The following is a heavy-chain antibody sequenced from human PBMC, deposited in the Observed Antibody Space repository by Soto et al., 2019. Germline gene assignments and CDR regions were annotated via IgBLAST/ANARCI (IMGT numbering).Heavy chain of an antibody. V-gene: IGHV3-23*01. CDR3: AKGPGIAVAGTRRSDAFDI. J-gene: IGHJ3*02. CDR1: GFTFSSYA. Sequence: GGSLRLSCAASGFTFSSYAMSWVRQAPGKGLEWVSAISGSGGSTYYADSVKGRFTISRDNSKNTLYLQTNSLRAEDTAVYYCAKGPGIAVAGTRRSDAFDIWGQGTMVTVS. D-gene: IGHD6-19*01. CDR2: ISGSGGST.